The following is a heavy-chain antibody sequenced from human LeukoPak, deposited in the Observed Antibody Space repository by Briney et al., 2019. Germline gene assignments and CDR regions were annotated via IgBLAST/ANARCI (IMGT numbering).Heavy chain of an antibody. V-gene: IGHV3-66*01. CDR1: EFAVSSNY. D-gene: IGHD2-21*02. CDR2: FATGGGT. CDR3: VGECRGDCSRAFDI. Sequence: GGSLRLSCAASEFAVSSNYMSWVRQSPGKGLEWVSIFATGGGTYYADSVKGRFTISRDNSRNTLFLQMNSLRAEDTAVYYCVGECRGDCSRAFDIWGRGTMVTVSS. J-gene: IGHJ3*02.